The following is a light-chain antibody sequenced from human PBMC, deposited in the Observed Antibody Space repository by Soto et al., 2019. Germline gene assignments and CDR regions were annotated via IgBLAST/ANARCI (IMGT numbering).Light chain of an antibody. CDR1: QSINRW. CDR2: KAS. V-gene: IGKV1-5*03. Sequence: DIQMTQSPSTLSASVGDRVTITCRASQSINRWLAWYQQKPGKAPKLLIYKASSLESGVPLRFSGGGIGTEFSLSISSLQPDDFATYYCQQYSTYPYIFGQGTKVDIK. CDR3: QQYSTYPYI. J-gene: IGKJ2*01.